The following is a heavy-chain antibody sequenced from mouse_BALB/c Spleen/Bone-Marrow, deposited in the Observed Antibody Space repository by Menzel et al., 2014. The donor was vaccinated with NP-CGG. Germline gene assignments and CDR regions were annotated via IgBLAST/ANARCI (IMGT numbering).Heavy chain of an antibody. Sequence: QVHVKQSGAELVKPGASVKLSCEASGHTFTNYWMHWVNQRPGQGLEWIGEINPTNGRSNYNEKFKSKATLTVDKSSSTAYMQLSSPTSEDSAVYYCARRGDYYGAMDYWGQGTSVTVSS. CDR1: GHTFTNYW. J-gene: IGHJ4*01. CDR3: ARRGDYYGAMDY. V-gene: IGHV1S81*02. D-gene: IGHD1-1*01. CDR2: INPTNGRS.